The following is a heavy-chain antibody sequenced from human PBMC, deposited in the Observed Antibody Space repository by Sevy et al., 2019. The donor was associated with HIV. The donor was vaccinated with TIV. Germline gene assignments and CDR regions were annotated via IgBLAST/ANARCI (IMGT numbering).Heavy chain of an antibody. J-gene: IGHJ4*02. D-gene: IGHD3-10*01. V-gene: IGHV1-24*01. CDR1: GYTLTELS. Sequence: ASVKVSCKVSGYTLTELSMHWVRQAPGKGLEWMGGFDPEDGETIYAQKFQGRVTMTEDTSTDTAYMELSSLRSEDTAVYYWATEPGTGGGLNFDYWGQGTLVTVSS. CDR2: FDPEDGET. CDR3: ATEPGTGGGLNFDY.